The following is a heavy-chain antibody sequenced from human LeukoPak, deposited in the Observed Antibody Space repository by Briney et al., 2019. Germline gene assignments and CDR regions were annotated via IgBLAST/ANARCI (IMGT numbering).Heavy chain of an antibody. CDR2: ISSSGSGGNT. D-gene: IGHD4-17*01. CDR3: ASIYGDYEGDYFDY. Sequence: GGSLRLSCVASGVTLSNYAMSWARQAPGKGLEWVSGISSSGSGGNTYYADSVKGRFTISRDNSKNTLYLQMNSLRAEDTAVYYCASIYGDYEGDYFDYWGQGTLVTVSS. J-gene: IGHJ4*02. V-gene: IGHV3-23*01. CDR1: GVTLSNYA.